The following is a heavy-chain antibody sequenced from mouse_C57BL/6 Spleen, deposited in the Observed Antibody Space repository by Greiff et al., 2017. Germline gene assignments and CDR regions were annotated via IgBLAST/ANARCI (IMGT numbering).Heavy chain of an antibody. J-gene: IGHJ3*01. D-gene: IGHD3-1*01. CDR3: ARSGGFLSGFAD. CDR1: GYTFTSYW. V-gene: IGHV1-7*01. CDR2: IYPSSGYT. Sequence: QVQLQQSGAELAKPGASVKLSCKASGYTFTSYWMHWVKQRPGQGLEWIGYIYPSSGYTKYNQKFKGKATLTADKSSSTAYMQLSSLTSEDSAFYYCARSGGFLSGFADWGQGTLVTVSA.